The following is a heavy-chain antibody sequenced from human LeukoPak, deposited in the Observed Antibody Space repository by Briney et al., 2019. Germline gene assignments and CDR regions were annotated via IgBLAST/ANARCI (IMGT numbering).Heavy chain of an antibody. CDR2: IKQDGSEK. D-gene: IGHD3-3*01. CDR3: ARERVGRLRFLEWLSYFDY. V-gene: IGHV3-7*01. CDR1: GFTFSSYW. Sequence: PGGSLRLSCAASGFTFSSYWMSWVRQAPGKGLEWVANIKQDGSEKYYVDSVKGRFTISRDNAKNSLYLQMNSLRAEDTAVYYCARERVGRLRFLEWLSYFDYWGQGTLVTVSS. J-gene: IGHJ4*02.